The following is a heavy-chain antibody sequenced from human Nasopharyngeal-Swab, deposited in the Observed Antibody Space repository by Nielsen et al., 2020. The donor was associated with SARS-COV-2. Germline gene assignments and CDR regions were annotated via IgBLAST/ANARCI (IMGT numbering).Heavy chain of an antibody. V-gene: IGHV3-13*01. CDR3: ARDVYGSGSQAPDYYYYYMDV. J-gene: IGHJ6*03. Sequence: GGSLRLSCAASGFTFNNYGMHWVRQDTGKGLERVSTFRSAGDTYYQGSAKGRFTISRENAKNSLFLQVNSLRAGDTAVYYCARDVYGSGSQAPDYYYYYMDVWGKGTTVTVSS. CDR2: FRSAGDT. D-gene: IGHD3-10*01. CDR1: GFTFNNYG.